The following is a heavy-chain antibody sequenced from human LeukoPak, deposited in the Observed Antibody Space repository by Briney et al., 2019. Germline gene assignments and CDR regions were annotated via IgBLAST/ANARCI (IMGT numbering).Heavy chain of an antibody. CDR3: ARGDGGNPWDAFDI. CDR2: ISAYNGNT. Sequence: ASVKVSCKASGYTFTSYGISWVRQAPGQGLEWMGWISAYNGNTNYAQKLQGRVTMTTDTSTSTAYMELRSLRHDDTAAYYCARGDGGNPWDAFDIWGQGTMVTVSS. J-gene: IGHJ3*02. V-gene: IGHV1-18*01. D-gene: IGHD4-23*01. CDR1: GYTFTSYG.